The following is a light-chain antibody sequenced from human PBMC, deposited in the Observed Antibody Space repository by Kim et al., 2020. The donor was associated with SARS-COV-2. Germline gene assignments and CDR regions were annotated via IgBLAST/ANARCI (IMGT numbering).Light chain of an antibody. CDR2: GAS. Sequence: EIVMTQSPATLSVSPGERVTLSCRASESVSRNLAWYQQKPGQAPRLLIYGASTRATGIPARFSGGGSGTDFSLTITSLQSEDFALYYCQQYHKWPPYTFGQGTKLEI. V-gene: IGKV3-15*01. CDR3: QQYHKWPPYT. J-gene: IGKJ2*01. CDR1: ESVSRN.